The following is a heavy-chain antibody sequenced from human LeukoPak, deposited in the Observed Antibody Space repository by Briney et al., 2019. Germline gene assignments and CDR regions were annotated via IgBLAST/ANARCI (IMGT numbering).Heavy chain of an antibody. J-gene: IGHJ3*02. V-gene: IGHV4-61*02. CDR1: GGSISSGSYY. Sequence: SQTLSLTCTVSGGSISSGSYYWSWIRQPAGKGLEWIGRIYTSGSTNYNPSLKSRVTISVDTSKNQLSLKLSSVTAADTAVYYCARARGDRGYAFDIWGQGTMVTVSS. CDR2: IYTSGST. D-gene: IGHD5-12*01. CDR3: ARARGDRGYAFDI.